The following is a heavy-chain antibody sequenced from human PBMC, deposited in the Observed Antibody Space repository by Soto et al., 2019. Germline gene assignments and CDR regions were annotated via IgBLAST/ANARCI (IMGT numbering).Heavy chain of an antibody. Sequence: GGSLRLSCAASGFTFDDYAMHWVRQAPGKGLEWVSGISWNSGSIGYADSVKGRFTISRDNAKNSLYLQMNSLRAEDTALYYCAKDVDGDIVVVPAVLNDAFDIWGQGTMVTVSS. V-gene: IGHV3-9*01. CDR2: ISWNSGSI. CDR3: AKDVDGDIVVVPAVLNDAFDI. J-gene: IGHJ3*02. D-gene: IGHD2-2*01. CDR1: GFTFDDYA.